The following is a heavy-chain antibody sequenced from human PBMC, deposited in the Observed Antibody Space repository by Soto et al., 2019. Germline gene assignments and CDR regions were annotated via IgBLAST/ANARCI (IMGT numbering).Heavy chain of an antibody. D-gene: IGHD3-10*01. CDR2: ISVYNGNT. CDR1: GYSFVNYG. CDR3: VRALDGSGSYYTDY. Sequence: ASVKVSCKGSGYSFVNYGISWVRQAPGQGLEWMGWISVYNGNTNYAQNLQGRVTMATDTSTSTAYMELRSLRSDDTAVYYCVRALDGSGSYYTDYWGLGTLVTVSS. V-gene: IGHV1-18*01. J-gene: IGHJ4*02.